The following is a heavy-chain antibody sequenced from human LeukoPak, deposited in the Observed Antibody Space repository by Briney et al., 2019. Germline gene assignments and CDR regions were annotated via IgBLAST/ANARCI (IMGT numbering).Heavy chain of an antibody. CDR3: ARGAYGDPTSFDY. D-gene: IGHD4-17*01. Sequence: PSETLSLTCAVYGGSFSGYYWSWIRQPPGKGLEWIGEINHSGSTNYNPSLKSRVTISVDTSKNQFSLKLSSVTAADTAVYCCARGAYGDPTSFDYWGQGTLVTVSS. J-gene: IGHJ4*02. CDR2: INHSGST. CDR1: GGSFSGYY. V-gene: IGHV4-34*01.